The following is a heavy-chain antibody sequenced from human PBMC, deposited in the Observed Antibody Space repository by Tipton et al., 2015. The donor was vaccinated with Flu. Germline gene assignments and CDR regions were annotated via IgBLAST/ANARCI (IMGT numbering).Heavy chain of an antibody. Sequence: SGFAFSGHGMYWVRQALGKGLEWVAFIRHDESDKYYADSVKGRFTISRDNSKNALYLLINSLRGEDTAVYYCAKDGWDTSGWYPFDYWGQGTLVTVSS. D-gene: IGHD6-19*01. CDR3: AKDGWDTSGWYPFDY. CDR2: IRHDESDK. CDR1: GFAFSGHG. J-gene: IGHJ4*02. V-gene: IGHV3-30*02.